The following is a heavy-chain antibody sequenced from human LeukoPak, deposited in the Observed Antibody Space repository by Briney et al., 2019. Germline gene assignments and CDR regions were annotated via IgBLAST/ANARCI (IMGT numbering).Heavy chain of an antibody. Sequence: SETLSLTCTVSGGSISSYYWSWIRQPPGRGLEWIGYIYYSGSTNYNPSLKSRVTISVDTSKNQFSLKLSSVTAADTAVYYCARDLEIAAAGPYYYYMDVWGKGTTVTVSS. J-gene: IGHJ6*03. V-gene: IGHV4-59*01. CDR3: ARDLEIAAAGPYYYYMDV. CDR1: GGSISSYY. D-gene: IGHD6-13*01. CDR2: IYYSGST.